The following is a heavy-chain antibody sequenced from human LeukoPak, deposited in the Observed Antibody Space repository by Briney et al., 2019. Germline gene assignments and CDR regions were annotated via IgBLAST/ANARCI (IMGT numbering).Heavy chain of an antibody. J-gene: IGHJ6*02. D-gene: IGHD3-22*01. CDR2: IWYDGSNK. Sequence: GRSLRLSCAAPGFTPSSYGMHWVRQAPGKGLERVAVIWYDGSNKYYADSAKGRFTISGDNSKNTLYLQMNSLRAEDTAVYYCARVVNPYYYYGMDVWGQGATVTVSS. CDR3: ARVVNPYYYYGMDV. CDR1: GFTPSSYG. V-gene: IGHV3-33*01.